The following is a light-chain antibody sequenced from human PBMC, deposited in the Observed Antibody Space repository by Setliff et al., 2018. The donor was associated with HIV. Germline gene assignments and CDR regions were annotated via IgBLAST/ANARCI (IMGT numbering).Light chain of an antibody. CDR1: GSDVGGYSY. V-gene: IGLV2-14*01. J-gene: IGLJ1*01. CDR3: SSYAITNTLP. CDR2: EVR. Sequence: QSALTQPASVSGSPGQSITISCTGTGSDVGGYSYVSWYQQHPGKAPKLIIYEVRNRPSGVSNRFSGSKSGNTASLTISGLQAEDVADYYCSSYAITNTLPFGTGTKVTVL.